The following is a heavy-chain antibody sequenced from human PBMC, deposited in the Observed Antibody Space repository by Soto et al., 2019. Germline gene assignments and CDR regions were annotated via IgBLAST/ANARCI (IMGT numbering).Heavy chain of an antibody. CDR1: GGSISSGDYY. J-gene: IGHJ4*02. CDR3: ARRGRSASGSYYFDY. D-gene: IGHD3-10*01. Sequence: SETLSLTCTVSGGSISSGDYYLSWVRQPPGKGLEWIGYIYYSGSTYYNPSLKSRVTISVDTSKNQFSLKLSSVTAADTAVYYCARRGRSASGSYYFDYWGQGTLVTVSS. V-gene: IGHV4-30-4*01. CDR2: IYYSGST.